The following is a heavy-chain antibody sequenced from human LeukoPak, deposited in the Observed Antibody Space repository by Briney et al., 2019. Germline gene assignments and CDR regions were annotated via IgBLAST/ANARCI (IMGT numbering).Heavy chain of an antibody. CDR3: ARDQVECTGGTCQSRVGFDF. CDR2: IYHSGKS. V-gene: IGHV4-31*03. J-gene: IGHJ4*02. Sequence: SETLSLTCTVSGDSISNGVKYWSWIRQHPGRGLEWIGYIYHSGKSYYNPSLKSRITMSVDTSKNQFSLNLSSVTAADTAVYYCARDQVECTGGTCQSRVGFDFWGQGTLVTVSS. D-gene: IGHD2-8*02. CDR1: GDSISNGVKY.